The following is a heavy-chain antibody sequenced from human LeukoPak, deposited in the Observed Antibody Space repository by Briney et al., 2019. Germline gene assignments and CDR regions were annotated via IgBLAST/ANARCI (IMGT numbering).Heavy chain of an antibody. V-gene: IGHV3-15*01. Sequence: GGSLRLSCAASGFTFSNAWMSWVRQAPGKGLEWVGRIKSKTDGGTTDYAAPVKGRFTISRDDSKNTLYLKMNSLKTEDTAVYYCTTRIGYCSGGSCSAVDYWGQGTLVTVSS. CDR2: IKSKTDGGTT. D-gene: IGHD2-15*01. CDR1: GFTFSNAW. J-gene: IGHJ4*02. CDR3: TTRIGYCSGGSCSAVDY.